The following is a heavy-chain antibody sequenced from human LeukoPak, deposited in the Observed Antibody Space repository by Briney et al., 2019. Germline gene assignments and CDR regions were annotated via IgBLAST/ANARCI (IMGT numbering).Heavy chain of an antibody. CDR2: IYYSGST. CDR1: GGSISSSSYY. CDR3: ARGTLWSYFDY. J-gene: IGHJ4*02. V-gene: IGHV4-39*07. D-gene: IGHD3-10*01. Sequence: PSETLSLTCTVSGGSISSSSYYWGWIRQPPGKGLEWIGSIYYSGSTYYNPSLKSRVTISVDTSKNQFSLKLSSVTAADTAVYYCARGTLWSYFDYWGQGTLVTVSS.